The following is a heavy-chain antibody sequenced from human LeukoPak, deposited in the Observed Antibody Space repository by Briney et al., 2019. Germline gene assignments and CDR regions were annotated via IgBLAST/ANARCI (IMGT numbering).Heavy chain of an antibody. J-gene: IGHJ5*02. CDR1: GGSISSYY. D-gene: IGHD1-26*01. CDR2: IYYSGGT. V-gene: IGHV4-59*01. CDR3: ASSSGSPARGGFDP. Sequence: SSETLSLTCTVSGGSISSYYWSWIRQPPGKGLEWIGYIYYSGGTNYNPSLKSRVTISVDTSKNQFSLKLSSVTAADTAVYYCASSSGSPARGGFDPWGQGTLVTVSS.